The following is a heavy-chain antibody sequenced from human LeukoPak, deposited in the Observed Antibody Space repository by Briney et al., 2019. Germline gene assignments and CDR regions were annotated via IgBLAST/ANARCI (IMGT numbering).Heavy chain of an antibody. Sequence: PGGSLRLSCAASGFTFSSYSMNWVRQAPGKGLEWVSYISSSSSTIYYADSMKGRFTISRDNAKNSLYLQMDSLRAEDTAVYFCAGDLEYNYGFDYWGQGTLVTVSS. CDR1: GFTFSSYS. CDR2: ISSSSSTI. V-gene: IGHV3-48*01. J-gene: IGHJ4*02. CDR3: AGDLEYNYGFDY. D-gene: IGHD5-18*01.